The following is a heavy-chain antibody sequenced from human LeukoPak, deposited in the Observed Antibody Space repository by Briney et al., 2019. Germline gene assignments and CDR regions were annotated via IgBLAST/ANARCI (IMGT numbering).Heavy chain of an antibody. J-gene: IGHJ6*03. D-gene: IGHD3-10*01. Sequence: SGTLTLTCTVSGGSIKNYYWTWIRQPPGKGLEWIGYIYYSGSTSSNPSLKSRVTISVDTSKNQFSLRLKYVNAADTAVYYCARDVPRGTGYMDVWGKGTTVTVSS. CDR3: ARDVPRGTGYMDV. CDR1: GGSIKNYY. CDR2: IYYSGST. V-gene: IGHV4-59*01.